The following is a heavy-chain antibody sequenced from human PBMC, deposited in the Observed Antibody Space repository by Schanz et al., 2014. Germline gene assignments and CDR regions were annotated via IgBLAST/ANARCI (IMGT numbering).Heavy chain of an antibody. J-gene: IGHJ4*02. Sequence: QVQLQESGPGLVKPSQTLSLTCTVSGGSVSSGGDYWSWIRQHPGKGLEWIGFISYSGSTYYNPSIKSLVTTPVDSSKTQFSLKLSSVTAADTAVYYCARQFYDILTGYWFPYYFDYWGQGTLVTVSS. CDR1: GGSVSSGGDY. V-gene: IGHV4-31*01. D-gene: IGHD3-9*01. CDR3: ARQFYDILTGYWFPYYFDY. CDR2: ISYSGST.